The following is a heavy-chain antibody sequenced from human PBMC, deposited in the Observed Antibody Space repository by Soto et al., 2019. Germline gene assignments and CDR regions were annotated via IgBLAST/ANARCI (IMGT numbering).Heavy chain of an antibody. Sequence: EVHLVESGGGLVQPGGSLRLSCAGSGFTFSNHWMNWVRQAPGKGLEWVANIKADGSEKYYVDSVKGRFTISRDNSQDTLYLQMDSLRPDDTAVYYCARQAKIGDRSQFYFDSWGQGTLVTVSS. CDR3: ARQAKIGDRSQFYFDS. CDR2: IKADGSEK. V-gene: IGHV3-7*01. J-gene: IGHJ4*02. D-gene: IGHD3-16*01. CDR1: GFTFSNHW.